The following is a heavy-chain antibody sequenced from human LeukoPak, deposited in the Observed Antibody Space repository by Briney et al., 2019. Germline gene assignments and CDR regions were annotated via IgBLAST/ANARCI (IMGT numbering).Heavy chain of an antibody. CDR2: INWNGGST. J-gene: IGHJ6*03. CDR3: ARGLHLYYYYMDV. Sequence: TAGSLRLSCAASGFTFDDYGMSWVRQAPGKGLEWVSGINWNGGSTGYADSVKGRFTISRANAKNSLYLQMNSLRAEDTALYYCARGLHLYYYYMDVWGKGTTVTVSS. CDR1: GFTFDDYG. V-gene: IGHV3-20*04.